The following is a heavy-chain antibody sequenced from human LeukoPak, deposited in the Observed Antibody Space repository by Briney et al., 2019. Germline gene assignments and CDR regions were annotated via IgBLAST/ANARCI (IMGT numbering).Heavy chain of an antibody. V-gene: IGHV1-24*01. D-gene: IGHD3-22*01. CDR1: GYTLTELS. CDR3: ASYNYYDSSGYYQGIN. J-gene: IGHJ4*02. CDR2: FDPEDGET. Sequence: GASVKVSCTVSGYTLTELSMHWVRQAPGKGLEWMGGFDPEDGETIYAQKFQGRATMTEDTSTDTAYMELGSLRSEDTAVYYCASYNYYDSSGYYQGINWGQGTLVTVSS.